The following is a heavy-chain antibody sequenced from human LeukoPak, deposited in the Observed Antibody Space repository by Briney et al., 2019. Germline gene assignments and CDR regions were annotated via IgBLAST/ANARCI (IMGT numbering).Heavy chain of an antibody. D-gene: IGHD3-10*02. V-gene: IGHV3-30*04. Sequence: PGGSLRLSCAASGFTFSSYAMHWVRQAPGKGLEWVAVISYDGSNKYYADSVKGRFTISRDNSKNTLYLQMNSLRAEDTAAYYCARDRGYYYVQYYFDYWGQGTLVTVSS. CDR1: GFTFSSYA. CDR3: ARDRGYYYVQYYFDY. CDR2: ISYDGSNK. J-gene: IGHJ4*02.